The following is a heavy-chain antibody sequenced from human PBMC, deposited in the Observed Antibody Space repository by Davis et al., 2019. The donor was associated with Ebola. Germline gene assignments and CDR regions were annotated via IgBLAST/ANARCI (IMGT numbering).Heavy chain of an antibody. J-gene: IGHJ4*02. V-gene: IGHV3-9*01. CDR1: GFTFTNYY. CDR2: ISWNSGSI. CDR3: ARGSRRGNYYPDY. D-gene: IGHD3-10*01. Sequence: GGSLRLSCAASGFTFTNYYMHWVRHAPGKGLEWVSGISWNSGSIGYADSVKGRFTISRDGAENSLFLQMNSLRAEDTAVYYCARGSRRGNYYPDYWGQGTLVTVSS.